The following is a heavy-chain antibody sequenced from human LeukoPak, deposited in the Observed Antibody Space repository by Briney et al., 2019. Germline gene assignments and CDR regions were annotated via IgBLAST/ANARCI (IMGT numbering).Heavy chain of an antibody. CDR3: VRYFTAVAPTLRLDY. D-gene: IGHD6-19*01. CDR1: GFTFSSYS. J-gene: IGHJ4*02. V-gene: IGHV3-21*04. Sequence: GGFLRLSCAASGFTFSSYSMNWVRQAPGKGLEWVSSISSSSSYIYYADSVKGRFTISRDDAKNSLYLQMNSLRVEDTAVYHCVRYFTAVAPTLRLDYWGQGTLVTVSS. CDR2: ISSSSSYI.